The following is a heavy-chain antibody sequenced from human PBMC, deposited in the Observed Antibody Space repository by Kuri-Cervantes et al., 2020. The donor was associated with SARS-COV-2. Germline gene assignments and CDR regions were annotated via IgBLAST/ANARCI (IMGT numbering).Heavy chain of an antibody. CDR3: ARAADTDY. CDR2: ITSSSTTI. V-gene: IGHV3-48*01. CDR1: GFTFSNYN. Sequence: GESLKISCAASGFTFSNYNMNWVRQAPGKGLEWISSITSSSTTIHYADSVKGRFTISRDNAKNSLYLQMNSLRAEDTAVYYCARAADTDYWGQGTLVIVSS. J-gene: IGHJ4*02. D-gene: IGHD5-18*01.